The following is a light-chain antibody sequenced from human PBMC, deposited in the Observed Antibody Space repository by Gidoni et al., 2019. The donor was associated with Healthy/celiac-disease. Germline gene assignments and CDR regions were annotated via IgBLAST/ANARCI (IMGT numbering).Light chain of an antibody. CDR2: WAS. CDR1: QSVLYSSNNKNY. Sequence: IAMTQSPDFLAVSLGERATINCKSSQSVLYSSNNKNYLAWYQQKPGQPPKLLIYWASTRESGVPDRFSGSGSGTDFTLTISSLQAEDVAVYYCQQYYSTPNTFGQXTKLEIK. CDR3: QQYYSTPNT. V-gene: IGKV4-1*01. J-gene: IGKJ2*01.